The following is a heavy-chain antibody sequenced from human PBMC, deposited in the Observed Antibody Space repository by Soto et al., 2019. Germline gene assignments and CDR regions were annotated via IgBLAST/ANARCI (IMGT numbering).Heavy chain of an antibody. CDR3: ARGINYYDSSGDSWFDP. V-gene: IGHV4-30-2*01. J-gene: IGHJ5*02. CDR2: IYHTGTT. D-gene: IGHD3-22*01. Sequence: SDTLSLTCTVSGGAITIGDYTWTWIRQPPGKGLEWIGYIYHTGTTYYNMSLKSRVTISVDRSKNQFSLKLSSVTAADTAVYYCARGINYYDSSGDSWFDPWGQG. CDR1: GGAITIGDYT.